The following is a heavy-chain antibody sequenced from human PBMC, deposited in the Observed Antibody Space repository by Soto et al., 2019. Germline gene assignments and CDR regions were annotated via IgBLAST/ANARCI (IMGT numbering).Heavy chain of an antibody. V-gene: IGHV4-31*03. CDR1: GGSISSGGYY. Sequence: PSGTLALTCTVSGGSISSGGYYCSWIRQHQGKGLEWIGYIYYSGSTYYNPSLKSRVTISVDTSKNQFSLKLSSVTAADTAVYYCARDNWTSDGTYYYYYGMDVWRQGTTVTVSS. CDR2: IYYSGST. J-gene: IGHJ6*02. D-gene: IGHD1-20*01. CDR3: ARDNWTSDGTYYYYYGMDV.